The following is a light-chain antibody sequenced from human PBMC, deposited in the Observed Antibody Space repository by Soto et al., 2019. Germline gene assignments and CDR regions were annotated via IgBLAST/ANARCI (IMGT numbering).Light chain of an antibody. CDR1: QSGSSN. CDR3: QQYNNWPPWP. V-gene: IGKV3-15*01. Sequence: ELVMPQSPATLSVSPGERATLSCRASQSGSSNFAWYQQKPGQAPRLLIYGASTRATGIPARFSGSGPGTEFTLTLSIHQSEDFDVYYCQQYNNWPPWPFGQGTKVAIK. CDR2: GAS. J-gene: IGKJ1*01.